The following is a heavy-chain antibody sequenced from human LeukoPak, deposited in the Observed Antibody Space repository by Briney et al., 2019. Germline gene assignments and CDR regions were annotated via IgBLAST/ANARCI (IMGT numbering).Heavy chain of an antibody. CDR1: GGPITNYY. Sequence: SETLPLTCTVSGGPITNYYWSWIRQAPGKGLEWIGDIFYSGSTDYNPSLKSRVTISVDTSKNQFSLRLSSVTAADTAVYFCARHYDSSAYWYYFDYWGQGTLVTVSS. V-gene: IGHV4-59*08. J-gene: IGHJ4*02. D-gene: IGHD3-22*01. CDR3: ARHYDSSAYWYYFDY. CDR2: IFYSGST.